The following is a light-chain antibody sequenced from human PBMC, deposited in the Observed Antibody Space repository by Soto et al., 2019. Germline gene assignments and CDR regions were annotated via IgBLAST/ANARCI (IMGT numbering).Light chain of an antibody. CDR3: QQYNDWPPYT. Sequence: EIVMTQSPATLSVSPGDRATLSCRASQSVSSNLAWYQQKPGQAPRLLIYGASTRATGIPARFSGSGSGTDFPLTISSLQSEAFAVYYCQQYNDWPPYTFGQGTNLEIK. V-gene: IGKV3-15*01. CDR2: GAS. CDR1: QSVSSN. J-gene: IGKJ2*01.